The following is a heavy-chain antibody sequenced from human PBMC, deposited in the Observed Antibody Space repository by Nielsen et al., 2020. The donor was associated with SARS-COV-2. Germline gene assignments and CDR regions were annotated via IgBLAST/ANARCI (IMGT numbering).Heavy chain of an antibody. CDR3: ARDRWQQLVPTY. D-gene: IGHD6-13*01. J-gene: IGHJ4*02. CDR1: GGSISSYY. Sequence: SETLSLTCTVSGGSISSYYWSWIRQPPRKGLEWIGYIYYSGSTNYNPSLKSRVTISVDTSKNQFSLKLTSVTAADTAVYYCARDRWQQLVPTYWGQGTLVTVSS. V-gene: IGHV4-59*01. CDR2: IYYSGST.